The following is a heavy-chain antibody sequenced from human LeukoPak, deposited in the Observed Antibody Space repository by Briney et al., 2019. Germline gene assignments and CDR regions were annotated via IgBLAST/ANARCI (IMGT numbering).Heavy chain of an antibody. J-gene: IGHJ4*02. CDR1: GFTFSNYA. CDR3: AGRVTGYSSGYVY. V-gene: IGHV3-23*01. CDR2: ISGSAHKI. Sequence: GGSLRLSCVASGFTFSNYAMSWVRQAPERGLDWVSVISGSAHKIRYADSVKGRFTISRDNSENTVYLQMNNLRAEDTALYYCAGRVTGYSSGYVYWGQGTLVTVSS. D-gene: IGHD5-18*01.